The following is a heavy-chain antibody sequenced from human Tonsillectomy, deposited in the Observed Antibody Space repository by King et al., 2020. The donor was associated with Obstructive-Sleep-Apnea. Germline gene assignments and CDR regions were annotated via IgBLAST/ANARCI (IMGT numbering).Heavy chain of an antibody. CDR1: GFTFGSYC. V-gene: IGHV3-7*03. J-gene: IGHJ6*02. CDR2: IKQDGSEK. CDR3: ARDRSGPLGYYYYGMDV. D-gene: IGHD2-15*01. Sequence: VQLVESGGGLVQPGGSLRLSCASSGFTFGSYCMSWVRQAPGKGLEWVSNIKQDGSEKYDVDSVKGRFTISRDNAKNSLYLQMKSLRAEDTAVYYCARDRSGPLGYYYYGMDVWGQGTTVTVSS.